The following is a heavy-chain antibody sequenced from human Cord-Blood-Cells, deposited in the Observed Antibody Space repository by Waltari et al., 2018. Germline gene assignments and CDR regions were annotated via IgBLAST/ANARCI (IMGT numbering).Heavy chain of an antibody. CDR1: GYTFTSYY. Sequence: QVQLVQSGAEVKKPGASVKVSCKASGYTFTSYYMHWVRQAPGQGLEWMGIINPSGGSTSYEQKFQGRVTMTRDTSTSTVYMELSSLRSEDTAVYYCARGDTLKPRFLEWLLFDFDYWGQGTLVTVSS. CDR2: INPSGGST. CDR3: ARGDTLKPRFLEWLLFDFDY. J-gene: IGHJ4*02. D-gene: IGHD3-3*01. V-gene: IGHV1-46*01.